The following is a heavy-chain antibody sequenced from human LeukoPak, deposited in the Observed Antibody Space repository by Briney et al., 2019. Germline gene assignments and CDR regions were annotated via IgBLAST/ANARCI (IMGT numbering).Heavy chain of an antibody. CDR3: AREVGA. V-gene: IGHV3-66*01. Sequence: GGSLSLSCTVSGIDVSSNYISWVRQAPGKGLEWVSVTYVSGNTYYADSVKGRFIVSRDNSKNTLYLEMNSLRVEDTGVYYCAREVGAWGQGTLATVSS. D-gene: IGHD1-26*01. CDR1: GIDVSSNY. CDR2: TYVSGNT. J-gene: IGHJ5*02.